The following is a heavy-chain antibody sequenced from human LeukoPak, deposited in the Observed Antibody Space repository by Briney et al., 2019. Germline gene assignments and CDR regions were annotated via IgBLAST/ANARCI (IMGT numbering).Heavy chain of an antibody. D-gene: IGHD6-6*01. CDR2: ISGSGGST. V-gene: IGHV3-23*01. J-gene: IGHJ4*02. Sequence: PWGSLRLSCAAAGFTFRIYAMSWVRQAPGKGLEWVSAISGSGGSTYYADSVKGRFTISRDNSKNTLYLQMNSLRAEDTAVYYCAKDGRSSSYFDYWGQGTLATVSS. CDR3: AKDGRSSSYFDY. CDR1: GFTFRIYA.